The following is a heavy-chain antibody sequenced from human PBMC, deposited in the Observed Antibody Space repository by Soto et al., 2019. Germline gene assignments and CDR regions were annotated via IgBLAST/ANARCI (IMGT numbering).Heavy chain of an antibody. CDR1: GFTFSSYA. D-gene: IGHD3-10*01. CDR3: TRGPRPISTGTGAY. Sequence: PGGSLRLSCAASGFTFSSYAMSWVRQAPGKGLEWVSAISGSGGSTYYADSVKGRFTISRDNVNDTLYLQMNNLRAEDSGLYYCTRGPRPISTGTGAYWGQGTQVTVSS. CDR2: ISGSGGST. V-gene: IGHV3-23*01. J-gene: IGHJ4*02.